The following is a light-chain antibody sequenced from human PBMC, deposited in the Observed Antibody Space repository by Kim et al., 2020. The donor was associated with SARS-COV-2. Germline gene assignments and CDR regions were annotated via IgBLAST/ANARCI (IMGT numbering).Light chain of an antibody. J-gene: IGLJ2*01. V-gene: IGLV2-23*01. CDR2: EGS. Sequence: QSITNSCTETNSGVGRYNLVSWYQQHPGKSPKLMIYEGSKRPSGVSNRFSGSKSGNTASLTISGLQAEDEADYYCCSYAGSSTYVVFGGGTQLTVL. CDR3: CSYAGSSTYVV. CDR1: NSGVGRYNL.